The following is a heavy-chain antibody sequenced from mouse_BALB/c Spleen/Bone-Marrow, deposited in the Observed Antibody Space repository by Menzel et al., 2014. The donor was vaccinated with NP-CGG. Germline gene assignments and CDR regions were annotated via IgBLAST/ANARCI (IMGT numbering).Heavy chain of an antibody. Sequence: VQLQQSGPGLVQPSQSLSITCTVSGFSLTSYGVHWVRQSPGKGLERLGVIWSGGSTDYNAAFISRLSISKGNSKSQVFLKMNSLQANNTAIYDCARRLRYYAMDYWGQGTSVTVSS. CDR1: GFSLTSYG. CDR2: IWSGGST. D-gene: IGHD2-2*01. J-gene: IGHJ4*01. CDR3: ARRLRYYAMDY. V-gene: IGHV2-2*02.